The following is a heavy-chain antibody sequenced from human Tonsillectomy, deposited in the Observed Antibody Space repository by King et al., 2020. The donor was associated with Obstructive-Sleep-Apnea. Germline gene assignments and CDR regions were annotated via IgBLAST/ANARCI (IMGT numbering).Heavy chain of an antibody. D-gene: IGHD2-15*01. CDR2: ISGTSCYI. CDR3: AREGGVGFDY. V-gene: IGHV3-21*06. Sequence: VQLVESGGGLVKPGGSLRLSCAASGFTFSSYNMNWFRQAPGKGLEWVSSISGTSCYIYYADSVKGRFPISRDNAKSSLDLQMNSLRAEDTAVYYCAREGGVGFDYWGQGTLVTVSS. J-gene: IGHJ4*02. CDR1: GFTFSSYN.